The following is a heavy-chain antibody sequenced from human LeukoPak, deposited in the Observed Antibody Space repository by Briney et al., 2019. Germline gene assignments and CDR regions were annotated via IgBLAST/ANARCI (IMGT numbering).Heavy chain of an antibody. V-gene: IGHV3-21*01. Sequence: GGSLRLSCAASGFTFSSYSMNWVRQAPGKGLEWVSSISSSSSYIYYADSVKGRFTIYRDNAKNSLYLQMNSLRAEDTAVYYCARGGSQGFDYWGQGTLVTVSS. CDR3: ARGGSQGFDY. CDR2: ISSSSSYI. D-gene: IGHD3-16*01. J-gene: IGHJ4*02. CDR1: GFTFSSYS.